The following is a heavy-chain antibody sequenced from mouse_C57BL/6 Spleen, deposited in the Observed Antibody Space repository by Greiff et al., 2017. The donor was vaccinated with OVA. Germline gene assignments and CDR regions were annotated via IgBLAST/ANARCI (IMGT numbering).Heavy chain of an antibody. Sequence: QVQLQQPGAELVRPGTSVKLSCKASGYTFTSYWMHWVKQRPGQGLEWIGVIDPSDSYTNYNQQFKGKATLTVDTSSSTAYMQLSSLTSEDSAVYYCARSAQVIFDYWGQGTTLTVSS. CDR1: GYTFTSYW. D-gene: IGHD3-2*02. CDR3: ARSAQVIFDY. V-gene: IGHV1-59*01. CDR2: IDPSDSYT. J-gene: IGHJ2*01.